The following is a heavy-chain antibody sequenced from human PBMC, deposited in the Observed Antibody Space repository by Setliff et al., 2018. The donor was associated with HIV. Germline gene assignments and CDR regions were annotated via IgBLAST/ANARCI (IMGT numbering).Heavy chain of an antibody. J-gene: IGHJ5*01. CDR1: GGSFSGHS. D-gene: IGHD1-7*01. CDR3: ARVRLELRQYWFDS. V-gene: IGHV4-34*01. Sequence: SETLSLTCAVYGGSFSGHSWTWIRQPPGKGLEWIGEINRSGSANYNRSLKSRVTMSVDTSKNQFSLKLNSVTAADTAVYYCARVRLELRQYWFDSWGQGSPVTVSS. CDR2: INRSGSA.